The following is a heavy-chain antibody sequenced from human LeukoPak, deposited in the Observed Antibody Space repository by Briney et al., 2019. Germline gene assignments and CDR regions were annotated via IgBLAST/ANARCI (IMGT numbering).Heavy chain of an antibody. CDR2: INSDVSRT. CDR3: ARGTYGNIVVVPAAYYYYYMDV. CDR1: GFTFSSYW. J-gene: IGHJ6*03. V-gene: IGHV3-74*01. Sequence: AESLTLACAASGFTFSSYWMHWVRHAPGEGMVWVSRINSDVSRTIYAGSVKGRFSISRDNAKHTLYLQMNSLRAEDTAVYYCARGTYGNIVVVPAAYYYYYMDVWGKGTTVTVSS. D-gene: IGHD2-2*01.